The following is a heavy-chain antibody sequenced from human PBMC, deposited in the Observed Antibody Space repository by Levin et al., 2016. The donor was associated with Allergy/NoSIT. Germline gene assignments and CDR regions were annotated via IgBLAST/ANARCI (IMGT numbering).Heavy chain of an antibody. J-gene: IGHJ4*02. CDR2: IYYSGST. V-gene: IGHV4-59*01. CDR3: AGRLFSSGRYYLIDY. CDR1: GGSISSYY. D-gene: IGHD1-26*01. Sequence: SETLSLTCTVSGGSISSYYWTWIRQPPGKGLEWIGNIYYSGSTNYNPSLKSRVTISIATSRNHFSLRLSSVTAADTAVYYCAGRLFSSGRYYLIDYWGQGALVSVSS.